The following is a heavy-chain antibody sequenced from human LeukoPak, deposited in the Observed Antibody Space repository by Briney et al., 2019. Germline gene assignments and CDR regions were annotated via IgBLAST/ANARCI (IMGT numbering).Heavy chain of an antibody. CDR2: ISYDGSNK. CDR3: AKDWRSSITMVRGLMDV. Sequence: GRSLRLSCAASGFTFSSYGMHWVRQAPGKGLEWVAVISYDGSNKYYADSVKGRFTISRDNSKNTLYLQMNSLRGEDTAVYYCAKDWRSSITMVRGLMDVWGQGTTVIVSS. J-gene: IGHJ6*02. CDR1: GFTFSSYG. D-gene: IGHD3-10*01. V-gene: IGHV3-30*18.